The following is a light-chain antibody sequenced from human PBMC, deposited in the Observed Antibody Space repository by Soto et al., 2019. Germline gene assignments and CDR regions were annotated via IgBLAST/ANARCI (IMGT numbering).Light chain of an antibody. CDR2: RNN. V-gene: IGLV1-47*01. Sequence: QSVLTQPPSASGTPGQRVTISCSGSSSNIGSNYVYWYQQLPGTAPKLLSYRNNQRPSVVPDRFSGSKSVTSASPAISGLRSEDEADYYCAAWDDSLSGSWVFGGGTQLTVL. CDR3: AAWDDSLSGSWV. J-gene: IGLJ3*02. CDR1: SSNIGSNY.